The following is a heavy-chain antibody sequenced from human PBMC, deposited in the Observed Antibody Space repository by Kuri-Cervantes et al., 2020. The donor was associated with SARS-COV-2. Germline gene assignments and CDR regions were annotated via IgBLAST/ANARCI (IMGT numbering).Heavy chain of an antibody. CDR2: ITYDSVGT. D-gene: IGHD6-13*01. J-gene: IGHJ4*02. CDR1: GFTFNDYS. Sequence: GESLKSSCAASGFTFNDYSMLWVRQAPGKGLEWVSLITYDSVGTYYADSVKGRFTISRDNSKNSLYLRMNSLRTEDTALYFCARDGYSSSLDYWGQGTLVTVSS. CDR3: ARDGYSSSLDY. V-gene: IGHV3-43*01.